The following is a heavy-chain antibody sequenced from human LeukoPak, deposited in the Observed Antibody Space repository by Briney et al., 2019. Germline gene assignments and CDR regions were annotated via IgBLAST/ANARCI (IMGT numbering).Heavy chain of an antibody. Sequence: GGSLRLSCAASGFTFSNYSLNWVRQAPGKGLEWISYIDGSGISMSYAPSVKGRFTISRDNAKNSLFLQMNSLRAEDTAVYHCAREMVAVFGDAFDIWGQGTMVTVSS. D-gene: IGHD3-3*01. V-gene: IGHV3-48*04. CDR3: AREMVAVFGDAFDI. CDR2: IDGSGISM. J-gene: IGHJ3*02. CDR1: GFTFSNYS.